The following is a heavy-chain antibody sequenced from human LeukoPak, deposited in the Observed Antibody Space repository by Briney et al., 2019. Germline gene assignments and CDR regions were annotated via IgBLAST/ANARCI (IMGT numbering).Heavy chain of an antibody. Sequence: GGSLRLSCAASGFTFSNAWMSWVRQAPGKGLEWVGRIKSKTDGGTTDYAAPVKGRFTISRDDSKTTLYLQMNSLKTEDTAVYYCTTGQGYCSSTSCHLGDDSNDYWGQGTLVTVSS. D-gene: IGHD2-2*01. CDR2: IKSKTDGGTT. CDR1: GFTFSNAW. CDR3: TTGQGYCSSTSCHLGDDSNDY. J-gene: IGHJ4*02. V-gene: IGHV3-15*01.